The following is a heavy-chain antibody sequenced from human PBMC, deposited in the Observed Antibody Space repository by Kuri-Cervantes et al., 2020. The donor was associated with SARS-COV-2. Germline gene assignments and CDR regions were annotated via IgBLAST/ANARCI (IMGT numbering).Heavy chain of an antibody. CDR3: ARCLAAAGSPPPAYYYYMDV. J-gene: IGHJ6*03. CDR1: GGSTSSQSYY. Sequence: GSLRLSCTVSGGSTSSQSYYWGWIRQPPGKGLEWIGSVYYSGTTNYNPSLKSRDTMSVDTSKNQFSLKLSSVTAADTAVYYCARCLAAAGSPPPAYYYYMDVWGKGTTVTVSS. CDR2: VYYSGTT. D-gene: IGHD6-13*01. V-gene: IGHV4-39*07.